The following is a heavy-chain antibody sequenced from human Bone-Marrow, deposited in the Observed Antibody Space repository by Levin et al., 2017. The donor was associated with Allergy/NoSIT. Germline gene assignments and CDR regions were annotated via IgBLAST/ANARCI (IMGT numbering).Heavy chain of an antibody. D-gene: IGHD3-3*01. CDR2: IYPGDSDT. Sequence: GESLKISCKGSGYSFTSYWIGWVRQMPGKGLEWMGIIYPGDSDTRYSPSFQGQVTISADKSISTAYLQWSSLKASDTAMYYCARGGFDYDFWSGFFDPWGQGTLVTVSS. J-gene: IGHJ5*02. CDR3: ARGGFDYDFWSGFFDP. V-gene: IGHV5-51*01. CDR1: GYSFTSYW.